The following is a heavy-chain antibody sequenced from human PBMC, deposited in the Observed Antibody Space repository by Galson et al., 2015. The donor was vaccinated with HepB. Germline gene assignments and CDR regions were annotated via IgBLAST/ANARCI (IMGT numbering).Heavy chain of an antibody. V-gene: IGHV5-10-1*01. D-gene: IGHD2-2*01. CDR2: IDPSDSYT. Sequence: QSGAEVKKPGESLRISCKGSGYSFTSYWISWVRQMPGKGLEWVGRIDPSDSYTNYSPSFQGHVTISADKSISTAYLQWSSLKASDTAMYYCARQYQLLLVDYYYMDVWGKGTTVTVSS. CDR3: ARQYQLLLVDYYYMDV. J-gene: IGHJ6*03. CDR1: GYSFTSYW.